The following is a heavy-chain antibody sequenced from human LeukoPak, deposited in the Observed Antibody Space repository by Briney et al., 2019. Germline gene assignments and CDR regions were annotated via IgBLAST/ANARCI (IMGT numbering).Heavy chain of an antibody. CDR1: GYTFTSYD. D-gene: IGHD4-17*01. CDR3: ARAVDYGDYY. V-gene: IGHV1-2*02. J-gene: IGHJ4*02. CDR2: INPNSGGT. Sequence: ASVKVSCKASGYTFTSYDINWVRQATGQGLEWMGWINPNSGGTNYAQKFQGRVTMTRDTSISTAYMELSRLRSDDTAVYYCARAVDYGDYYWGQGTLVTVSS.